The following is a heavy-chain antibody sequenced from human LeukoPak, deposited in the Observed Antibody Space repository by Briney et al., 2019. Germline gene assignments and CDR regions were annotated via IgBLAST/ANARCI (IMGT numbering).Heavy chain of an antibody. V-gene: IGHV4-34*01. CDR1: GGSFSGYY. CDR2: INHSGST. D-gene: IGHD2/OR15-2a*01. J-gene: IGHJ6*03. CDR3: ARATSFRHYYYYMDV. Sequence: PSETLSLTCAVYGGSFSGYYWSGIRQPPGKGLEWIGEINHSGSTNYNPSLKSRVTISVDTSKNQFSLKLSSVTAADTAVYYCARATSFRHYYYYMDVWGKGTTVTVSS.